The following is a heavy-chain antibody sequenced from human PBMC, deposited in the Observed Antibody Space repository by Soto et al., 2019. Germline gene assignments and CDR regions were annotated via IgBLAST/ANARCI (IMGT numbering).Heavy chain of an antibody. V-gene: IGHV3-21*06. J-gene: IGHJ5*02. Sequence: GGSLRLSCAASGFTLKNYTMNWVRQAPGKGLEWVSSISSNSNYRYYADSVKVRFTISRDNAKNALYLQMSSLRAEDTAVYYCARARSPTRSGTIRGWFEPCPRGTLVTVSS. CDR3: ARARSPTRSGTIRGWFEP. CDR1: GFTLKNYT. D-gene: IGHD2-2*01. CDR2: ISSNSNYR.